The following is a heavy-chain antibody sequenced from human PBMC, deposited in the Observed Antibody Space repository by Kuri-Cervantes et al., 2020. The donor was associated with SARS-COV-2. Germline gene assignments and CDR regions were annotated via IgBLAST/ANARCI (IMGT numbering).Heavy chain of an antibody. CDR1: GFTFSSYG. CDR3: AKDRVGVQDF. J-gene: IGHJ4*02. Sequence: GESLKISCAASGFTFSSYGMHWVRQAPGKGLEWVAVISYDGSNKYYADSVKGRFTISRDNSQDTLYLQMESLTNEDTAIYFCAKDRVGVQDFWGQGTLVTVSS. D-gene: IGHD2-21*01. CDR2: ISYDGSNK. V-gene: IGHV3-30*18.